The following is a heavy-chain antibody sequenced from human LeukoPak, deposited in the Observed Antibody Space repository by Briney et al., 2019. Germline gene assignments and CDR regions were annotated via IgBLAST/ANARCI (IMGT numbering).Heavy chain of an antibody. CDR1: GYTFTSYD. V-gene: IGHV1-8*03. CDR3: ARGGGAAAGGSFFDY. J-gene: IGHJ4*02. CDR2: MNPNSGNT. D-gene: IGHD6-13*01. Sequence: VASVKVSCKACGYTFTSYDTNWVRQATGQGLEWMGWMNPNSGNTGYAQKFQGRVTITRNTSISTAYMELSSLRSEDTAVYYCARGGGAAAGGSFFDYWGQGTLVTVSS.